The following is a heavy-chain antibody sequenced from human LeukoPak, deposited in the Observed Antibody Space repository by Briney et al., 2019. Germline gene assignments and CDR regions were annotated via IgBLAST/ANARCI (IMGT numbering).Heavy chain of an antibody. J-gene: IGHJ4*02. CDR1: GGTFSSYA. CDR3: ARAPPTYYYDSSGYYSDY. D-gene: IGHD3-22*01. CDR2: IIPILGIA. Sequence: SVKVSCKASGGTFSSYAISWVRQAPGQGLEWMGRIIPILGIANYAQKFRGRVTITADKSTSTAYMELSSLRSEDTAVYYCARAPPTYYYDSSGYYSDYWGQGTLVTVSS. V-gene: IGHV1-69*04.